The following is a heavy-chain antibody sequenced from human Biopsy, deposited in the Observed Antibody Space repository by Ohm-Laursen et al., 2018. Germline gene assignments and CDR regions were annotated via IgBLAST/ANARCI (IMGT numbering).Heavy chain of an antibody. Sequence: SETLSLTCTVSGGSISDYFWSWIRQPADKGLEYIGRIYSSGRTFYNPSLKSRVTMSVATSDNQFSLKLSSATAADTAVYFCARDAYGDYGTYYH. J-gene: IGHJ6*01. V-gene: IGHV4-4*07. CDR1: GGSISDYF. CDR3: ARDAYGDYGTYYH. D-gene: IGHD4-17*01. CDR2: IYSSGRT.